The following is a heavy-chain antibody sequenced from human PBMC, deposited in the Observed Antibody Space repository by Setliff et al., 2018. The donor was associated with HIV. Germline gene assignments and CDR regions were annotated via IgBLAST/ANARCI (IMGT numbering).Heavy chain of an antibody. Sequence: ASETLSLTCAVSGYSFSGGYYWAWIRQPPGKGLEWIGSIYHSGSTYYNPSLKSRVTISVDTSKNQFSLKLSSVTAADTAVYSCAGGLGNYYGSGTYYRHNWFDPWGQGTLVTVSS. J-gene: IGHJ5*02. CDR3: AGGLGNYYGSGTYYRHNWFDP. D-gene: IGHD3-10*01. V-gene: IGHV4-38-2*01. CDR2: IYHSGST. CDR1: GYSFSGGYY.